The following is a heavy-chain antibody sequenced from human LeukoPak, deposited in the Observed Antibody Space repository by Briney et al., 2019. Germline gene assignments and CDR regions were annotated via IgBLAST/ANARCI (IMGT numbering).Heavy chain of an antibody. J-gene: IGHJ4*02. CDR1: GFTCDDYG. Sequence: GGSLRPSCAASGFTCDDYGIGWVRHAPGNGLEWVSGINWIGGSTGYADSVKGRFTIYRDNAKNSLYLQMNSLRAEDTVLYHCARDKGAIAADWGQGTLVTVSS. V-gene: IGHV3-20*01. CDR3: ARDKGAIAAD. D-gene: IGHD6-13*01. CDR2: INWIGGST.